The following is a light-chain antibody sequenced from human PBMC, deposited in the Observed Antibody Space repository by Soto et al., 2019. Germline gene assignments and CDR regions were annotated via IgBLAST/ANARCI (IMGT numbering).Light chain of an antibody. CDR2: AAS. Sequence: IQLTQSPSSLSASVGDRVTITCRASQSISSYLNWYQQKPGKAPKRLIYAASSLQSGVPSRFSGSGSGTEFTLTISSLQPEDFATYYCLQHNSYPLTFGGGTKVDIK. J-gene: IGKJ4*01. V-gene: IGKV1-17*01. CDR1: QSISSY. CDR3: LQHNSYPLT.